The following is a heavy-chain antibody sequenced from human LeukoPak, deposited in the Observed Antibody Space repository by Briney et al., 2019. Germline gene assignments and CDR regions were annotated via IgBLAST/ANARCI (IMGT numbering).Heavy chain of an antibody. CDR3: ARDSYPAYDFWSGYYWLDY. J-gene: IGHJ4*02. CDR2: ISSRGSTI. D-gene: IGHD3-3*01. Sequence: GGSLRVSCAASGFTFSSYEMNWVRQAPGKGLEWVSYISSRGSTIYYADSVKGRFTISRDNAKNSLYLQMNSLRAEDTAVYYCARDSYPAYDFWSGYYWLDYWGQGTLVTVSS. CDR1: GFTFSSYE. V-gene: IGHV3-48*03.